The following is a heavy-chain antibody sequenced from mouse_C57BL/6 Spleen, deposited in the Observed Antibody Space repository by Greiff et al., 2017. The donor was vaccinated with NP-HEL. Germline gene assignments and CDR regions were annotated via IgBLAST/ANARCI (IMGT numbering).Heavy chain of an antibody. V-gene: IGHV1-26*01. Sequence: VQLHQSGPELVKPGASVKISCKASGYTFTDYYMNWVKQSHGKSLEWIGDINPNNGGTSYNQKFKGKATLTVDKSSSTAYMELRSLTSEDSAVYYCARSRYFDVWGTGTTVTVSS. J-gene: IGHJ1*03. CDR3: ARSRYFDV. CDR2: INPNNGGT. CDR1: GYTFTDYY.